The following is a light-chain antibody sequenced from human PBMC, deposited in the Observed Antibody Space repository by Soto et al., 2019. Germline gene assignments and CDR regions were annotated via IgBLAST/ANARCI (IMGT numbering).Light chain of an antibody. J-gene: IGLJ1*01. CDR2: EGS. CDR3: CSYAGNPYV. V-gene: IGLV2-23*01. CDR1: SSDVGSYNS. Sequence: QSALTQPASVSGSPGQSIAISCTGNSSDVGSYNSVSWYQQHPGKAPKLMIYEGSKRPSGVSDRFSGSKSGNTASLTISGLQAEDEADYYCCSYAGNPYVFGTGTKLTAL.